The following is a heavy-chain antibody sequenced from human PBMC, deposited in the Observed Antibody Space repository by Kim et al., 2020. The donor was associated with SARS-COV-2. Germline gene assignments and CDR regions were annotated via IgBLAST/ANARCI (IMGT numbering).Heavy chain of an antibody. Sequence: GGSLRLSCAGAGFTFGDYGMNWVRQVPGKGLEWVAGIDWNGDGATYADSVKGRFTISRDNAKNSLYLQMNSLRVGDTAVYHCARTGGYSGYEYYMDVWG. CDR2: IDWNGDGA. CDR3: ARTGGYSGYEYYMDV. D-gene: IGHD5-12*01. V-gene: IGHV3-20*01. CDR1: GFTFGDYG. J-gene: IGHJ6*03.